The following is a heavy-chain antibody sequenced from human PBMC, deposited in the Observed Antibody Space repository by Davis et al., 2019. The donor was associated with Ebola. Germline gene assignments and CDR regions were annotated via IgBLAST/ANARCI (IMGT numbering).Heavy chain of an antibody. V-gene: IGHV4-59*08. Sequence: MPSETLSLTCTVSGGSISSYYWSWIWQPPGKGLERIGYIHYSGSTNYNSSLKRRVTISVDTSTNQFSLKLSSVTAADPAVDYCARHGDSSSWPNFDYWGQGTLVTVSS. J-gene: IGHJ4*02. CDR2: IHYSGST. CDR3: ARHGDSSSWPNFDY. CDR1: GGSISSYY. D-gene: IGHD6-13*01.